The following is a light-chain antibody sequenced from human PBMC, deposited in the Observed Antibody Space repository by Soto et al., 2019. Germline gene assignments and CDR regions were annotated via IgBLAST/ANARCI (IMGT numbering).Light chain of an antibody. CDR2: LGS. J-gene: IGKJ4*01. Sequence: DIVMTRSPLSLPVTPGESASISCRSSQSLLHSSGNNYLDWYLQKPGQSPQLLIYLGSNRAPGVPDKFSGSGSGTDFTLKISRVEAEDVGVYYCMQALQTPLTFGGGTKVEIK. CDR1: QSLLHSSGNNY. CDR3: MQALQTPLT. V-gene: IGKV2-28*01.